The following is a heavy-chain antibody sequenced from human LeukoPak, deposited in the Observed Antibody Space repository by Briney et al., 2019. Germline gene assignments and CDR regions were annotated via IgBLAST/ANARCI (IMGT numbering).Heavy chain of an antibody. CDR2: ISYDGSNK. J-gene: IGHJ4*02. CDR1: GFTFSSYA. Sequence: PGGSLRLSCAASGFTFSSYAMHWVRQAPGKGVEGVAVISYDGSNKYYADSVKGRFTISRDNSKNTLYLQMNSLRAEDTAVYYCASGAARLDYWGQGTLVTVSS. D-gene: IGHD6-6*01. CDR3: ASGAARLDY. V-gene: IGHV3-30*04.